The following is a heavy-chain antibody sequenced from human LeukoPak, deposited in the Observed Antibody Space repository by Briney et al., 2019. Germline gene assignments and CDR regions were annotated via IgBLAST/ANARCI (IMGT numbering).Heavy chain of an antibody. Sequence: GGSLRLSCAASGFTFSTYSMNWVRQAPGKGLEWAANISPDGSGTFYVDSVKGRFTISRDNSKNSLYLQMNSLTVEDTAVYYCVRSIDYWGQGTLVTVSS. V-gene: IGHV3-7*01. J-gene: IGHJ4*02. CDR2: ISPDGSGT. CDR3: VRSIDY. CDR1: GFTFSTYS.